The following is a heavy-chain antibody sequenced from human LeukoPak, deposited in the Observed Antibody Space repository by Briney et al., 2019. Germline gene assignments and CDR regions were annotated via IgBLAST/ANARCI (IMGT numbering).Heavy chain of an antibody. V-gene: IGHV3-21*01. Sequence: PGGSLRLSCAASGFTFSSYSISWVRQAPGKGLEWVSCVSSTSSFIYYADSVKGRFTISRDNSKNTLYLQMNSLRAEDTAVYYCATQGEAHYYDSSGEYFQHWGQGILVTVSS. CDR3: ATQGEAHYYDSSGEYFQH. D-gene: IGHD3-22*01. CDR2: VSSTSSFI. J-gene: IGHJ1*01. CDR1: GFTFSSYS.